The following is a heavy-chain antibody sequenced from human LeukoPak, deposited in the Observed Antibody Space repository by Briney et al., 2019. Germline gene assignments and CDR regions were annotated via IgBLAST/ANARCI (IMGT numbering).Heavy chain of an antibody. CDR2: IYYSGIT. Sequence: SETLSLTRTVSGASISGSSHYFWGWIRQTPGKGLEWIGSIYYSGITYYTPSLKSRLTISVDTSRNQFSLKLSSVSAADTAVYYCASLRERSYYARGFDYWGQGTLVTVSS. V-gene: IGHV4-39*01. CDR3: ASLRERSYYARGFDY. D-gene: IGHD4-11*01. CDR1: GASISGSSHYF. J-gene: IGHJ4*02.